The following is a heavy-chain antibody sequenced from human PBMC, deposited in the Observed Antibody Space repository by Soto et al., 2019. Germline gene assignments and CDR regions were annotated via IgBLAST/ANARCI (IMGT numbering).Heavy chain of an antibody. CDR1: GGSISSYY. CDR2: IYYSGST. V-gene: IGHV4-59*01. D-gene: IGHD3-16*01. J-gene: IGHJ4*02. Sequence: PSETLSLTCPVSGGSISSYYWSWIRQPPGKGLEWIGYIYYSGSTNYNPSLKSRVTISVDTSKNQFSLKLSSVTAADTAVYYCARDYDYFDHWGQGSLVTVSS. CDR3: ARDYDYFDH.